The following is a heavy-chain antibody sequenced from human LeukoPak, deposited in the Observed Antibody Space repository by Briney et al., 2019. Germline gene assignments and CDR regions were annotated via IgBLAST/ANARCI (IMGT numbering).Heavy chain of an antibody. J-gene: IGHJ3*02. CDR3: ARTCGGDCYGAFDI. Sequence: GGSLRLSCAASGFTFSSYSMNGVRQAPGKGLEGVSSISSRSSYIYYADSVKGRFTISRDNAKNSLYLQMNSLRAEDTAVYYCARTCGGDCYGAFDIWGQGTMVTVSS. CDR1: GFTFSSYS. V-gene: IGHV3-21*01. CDR2: ISSRSSYI. D-gene: IGHD2-21*02.